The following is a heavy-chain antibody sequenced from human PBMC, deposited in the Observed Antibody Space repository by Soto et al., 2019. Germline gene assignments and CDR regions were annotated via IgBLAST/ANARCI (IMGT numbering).Heavy chain of an antibody. CDR3: ARHQGPATYYYDSSGYYFDY. J-gene: IGHJ4*02. V-gene: IGHV4-39*01. CDR1: GGSISSSSYY. D-gene: IGHD3-22*01. Sequence: QLQLQESGPGLVKPSETLSLTCTVSGGSISSSSYYWGWIRQPPGKGLEWIGSIYYSGSTYYNPSLKSRVTISVDTSKNQFSLKLSSVTAADTAVYYCARHQGPATYYYDSSGYYFDYWGQGTLVTVSS. CDR2: IYYSGST.